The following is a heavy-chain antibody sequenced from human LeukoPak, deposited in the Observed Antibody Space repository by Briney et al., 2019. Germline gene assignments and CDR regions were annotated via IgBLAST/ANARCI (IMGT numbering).Heavy chain of an antibody. CDR2: IIPILGIA. V-gene: IGHV1-69*04. CDR3: ARGRRSQYYYDSSGQHHAFDI. J-gene: IGHJ3*02. CDR1: GYTFTSSD. Sequence: SVKVSCKASGYTFTSSDINWVRQATGHGLEWMGRIIPILGIANYAQKFQGRVTITADKSTSTAYMELSSLRSEDTAVYYCARGRRSQYYYDSSGQHHAFDIWGQGTMVTVSS. D-gene: IGHD3-22*01.